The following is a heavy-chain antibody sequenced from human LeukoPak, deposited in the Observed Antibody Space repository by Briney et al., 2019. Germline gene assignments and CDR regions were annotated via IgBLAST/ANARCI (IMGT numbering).Heavy chain of an antibody. Sequence: SETLSLTCAVYGGSFSGYYWSWIRQPPGKGLEWIGEINHSGSTNYNPSLKSRVTISVDTSKNQFSLKLSSVTAADTAVYFCARAFWSGYYRQRRPGWFDPWGQGTLVTVSS. V-gene: IGHV4-34*01. CDR2: INHSGST. J-gene: IGHJ5*02. CDR3: ARAFWSGYYRQRRPGWFDP. CDR1: GGSFSGYY. D-gene: IGHD3-3*01.